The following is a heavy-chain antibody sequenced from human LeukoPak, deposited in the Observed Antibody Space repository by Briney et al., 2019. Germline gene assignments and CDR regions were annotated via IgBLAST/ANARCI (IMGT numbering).Heavy chain of an antibody. CDR1: GGSISSYY. V-gene: IGHV4-59*01. J-gene: IGHJ4*02. CDR2: IYYSGST. Sequence: PSETLSLTCTVSGGSISSYYWSWIRQPPGKGLEWIGYIYYSGSTNFNPSLKSRVTISVDTSKNQFSLKLSSVTAADTAVYYCAGRRDGYNYEDYWGQGTLVTVSS. CDR3: AGRRDGYNYEDY. D-gene: IGHD5-24*01.